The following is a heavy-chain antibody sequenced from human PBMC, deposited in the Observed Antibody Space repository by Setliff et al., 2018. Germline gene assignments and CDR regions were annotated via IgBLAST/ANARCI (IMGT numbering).Heavy chain of an antibody. J-gene: IGHJ6*03. V-gene: IGHV3-21*01. CDR3: AREHPPGAFSYMDV. CDR2: ISSSSTYI. CDR1: TFPFSNYG. Sequence: GGSLRLSCAASTFPFSNYGVTWVRQAPGKGLEWVTAISSSSTYIFYADSVKGRFTISRDNARNALYLQMNSLRAEDTAVYFCAREHPPGAFSYMDVWGKGTTVTVSS.